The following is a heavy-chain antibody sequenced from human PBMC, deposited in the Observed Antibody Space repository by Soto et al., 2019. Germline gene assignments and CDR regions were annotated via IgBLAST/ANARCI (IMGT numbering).Heavy chain of an antibody. CDR2: ISSSGDYI. CDR3: ARDSRNRQEGMDV. V-gene: IGHV3-21*01. CDR1: GFTFSTYS. J-gene: IGHJ6*02. Sequence: PGGSLRLSCAASGFTFSTYSINWVRQAPGKGLEWVASISSSGDYIYYADSVKGRFTISRDNAQNSLFLQMNSLRAEDTAVYFCARDSRNRQEGMDVWGHGTTVTVSS.